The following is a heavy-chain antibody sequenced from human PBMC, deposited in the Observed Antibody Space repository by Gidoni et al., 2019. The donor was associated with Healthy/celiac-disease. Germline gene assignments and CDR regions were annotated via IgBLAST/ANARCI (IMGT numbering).Heavy chain of an antibody. CDR3: ARVRVGRDSGSYFDP. Sequence: QVQLVQSGAEVQKPGASVKVSCKAAGYTFTGYYLHWVRQAPGQGPEWMGWISPNSGGTNYAQKFQGRVTMTRDTSISTAYMDLSSLTSDDTAVYYCARVRVGRDSGSYFDPWGQGTLVTVSS. D-gene: IGHD1-26*01. CDR2: ISPNSGGT. J-gene: IGHJ5*02. CDR1: GYTFTGYY. V-gene: IGHV1-2*02.